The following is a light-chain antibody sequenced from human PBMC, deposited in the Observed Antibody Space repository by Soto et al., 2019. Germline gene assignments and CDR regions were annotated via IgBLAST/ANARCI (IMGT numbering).Light chain of an antibody. V-gene: IGKV3-20*01. CDR1: QPVDTY. CDR3: QQYARSPIT. J-gene: IGKJ5*01. CDR2: VAS. Sequence: VLTQSPDTLSLSPGATAIISCRASQPVDTYLAWYQFKPGQRPRLLIYVASSGAFGIPDRFSGSGSGTNFTLTIHRLGPEDFAVYFCQQYARSPITFGQGTRLDIK.